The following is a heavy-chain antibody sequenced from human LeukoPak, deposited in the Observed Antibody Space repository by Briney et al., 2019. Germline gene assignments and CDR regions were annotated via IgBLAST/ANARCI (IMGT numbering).Heavy chain of an antibody. CDR3: ARGDIVVVPAAAYNWFDP. J-gene: IGHJ5*02. CDR2: INPNSGGT. Sequence: ASVKVSCKASGYTFTGYYMHWVRQAPGQGLEWMGWINPNSGGTNYAQKFQGRVTMTRDTSISTAYMELSRLRSDDTAVYYCARGDIVVVPAAAYNWFDPWGQGTLVTVSS. CDR1: GYTFTGYY. D-gene: IGHD2-2*01. V-gene: IGHV1-2*02.